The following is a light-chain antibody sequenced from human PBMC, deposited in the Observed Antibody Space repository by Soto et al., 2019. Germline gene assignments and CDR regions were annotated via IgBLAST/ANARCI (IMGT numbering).Light chain of an antibody. Sequence: EIVMTQSPATLSVSPGERATLSCRATQSVSNSLAWYQQKPGQAPRLLIYDASNRATGIPARFSGSGSGTDFTLTISSLQPDDFATYYCQQRTFGQGTKVDIK. CDR2: DAS. V-gene: IGKV3D-15*01. CDR3: QQRT. CDR1: QSVSNS. J-gene: IGKJ1*01.